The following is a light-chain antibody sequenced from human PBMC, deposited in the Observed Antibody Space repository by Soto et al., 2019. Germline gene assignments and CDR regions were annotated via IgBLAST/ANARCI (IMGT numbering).Light chain of an antibody. V-gene: IGLV2-8*01. CDR2: EVT. CDR1: SSDTGSYNY. Sequence: QSVLTQPPSASGSPGQSVTISCIGTSSDTGSYNYVSWYQQHPGKAPKLIIYEVTKRPSGVPDRFSGSKSGNTASLTVSGLQAEDEADYYCSSDADSNNLLFGGGTKLTVL. J-gene: IGLJ3*02. CDR3: SSDADSNNLL.